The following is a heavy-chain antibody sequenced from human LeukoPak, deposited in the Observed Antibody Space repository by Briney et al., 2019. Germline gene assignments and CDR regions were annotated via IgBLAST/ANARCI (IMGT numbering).Heavy chain of an antibody. J-gene: IGHJ4*02. Sequence: QPGGSLRLSCAASGFTFSNYWMHWVRQAPGKGLVWVSRINTDGSSTDYADSVKGRFTISRDNAKNTLYLQMNSLRAEDTAVYYCAKTVEDFWSGYRYFDYWGQGTLVTVSS. D-gene: IGHD3-3*01. V-gene: IGHV3-74*01. CDR1: GFTFSNYW. CDR2: INTDGSST. CDR3: AKTVEDFWSGYRYFDY.